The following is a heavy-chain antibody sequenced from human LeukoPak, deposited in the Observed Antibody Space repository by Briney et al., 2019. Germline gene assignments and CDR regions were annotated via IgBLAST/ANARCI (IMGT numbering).Heavy chain of an antibody. J-gene: IGHJ4*02. CDR1: GFSVSTNY. CDR3: ASTSDFWSGYYLDY. D-gene: IGHD3-3*01. CDR2: IYSGGSI. Sequence: GGSLRLSCADTGFSVSTNYMTWVRQAPGKWLAWVSLIYSGGSIYYADSVKDRFTISRDNSKNTLYLQMNSLRAEDTAIYYCASTSDFWSGYYLDYWGQGTLVTVSS. V-gene: IGHV3-53*01.